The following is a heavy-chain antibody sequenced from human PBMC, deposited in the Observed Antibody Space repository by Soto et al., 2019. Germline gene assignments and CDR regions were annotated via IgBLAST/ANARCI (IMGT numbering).Heavy chain of an antibody. V-gene: IGHV1-8*01. D-gene: IGHD3-9*01. CDR1: GYTFTSYD. CDR2: MNPNSGNT. J-gene: IGHJ4*02. CDR3: ARRDYDILTGYYLLDY. Sequence: ASVQVSCKASGYTFTSYDINWVRQATGQGLEWMGWMNPNSGNTGYAQKFQGRVTMTRNTSISTAYMELSSLRSEDTAVYYCARRDYDILTGYYLLDYWGQGTLVTVSS.